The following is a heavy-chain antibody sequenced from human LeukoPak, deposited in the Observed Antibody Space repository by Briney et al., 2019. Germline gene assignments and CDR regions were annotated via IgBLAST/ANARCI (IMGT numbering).Heavy chain of an antibody. CDR1: GGSFSGYY. J-gene: IGHJ4*02. Sequence: SETLSLTCAVYGGSFSGYYWSWIRQPPGTGLEWIGEINHSGSSNYNPSLKSRVTMSVDTSKNQFSLHLTSVTAADTAVYFCALYRGYYDSTGYPPSLDYWGQGTLVTVSS. CDR3: ALYRGYYDSTGYPPSLDY. V-gene: IGHV4-34*01. D-gene: IGHD3-22*01. CDR2: INHSGSS.